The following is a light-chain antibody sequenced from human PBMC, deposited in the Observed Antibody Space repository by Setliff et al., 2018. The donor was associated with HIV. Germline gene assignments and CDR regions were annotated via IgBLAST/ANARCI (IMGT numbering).Light chain of an antibody. CDR2: EVR. Sequence: QSVLTQPAAVSGSPGQSITISCTGTSRDVGGYNYVSWYQQHPGKAPKLIIYEVRNRPSGVSNRFSGSKSGNTASLTISGLQTEDEADHYCSSYAITNTLPFGTGTKVTVL. J-gene: IGLJ1*01. CDR1: SRDVGGYNY. CDR3: SSYAITNTLP. V-gene: IGLV2-14*01.